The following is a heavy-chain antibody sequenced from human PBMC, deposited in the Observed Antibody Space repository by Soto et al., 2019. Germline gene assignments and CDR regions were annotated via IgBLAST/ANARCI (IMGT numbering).Heavy chain of an antibody. D-gene: IGHD3-22*01. CDR2: IYFSGST. V-gene: IGHV4-30-4*02. CDR3: ARLWAYYYDSSGYFDP. Sequence: SETLSITCTVSGGSISSGDYYWSWIRQPPGKGLEWIGYIYFSGSTYYNTSLKSRVTISVDKSKNQFSLKLSSVTAADTAMYYCARLWAYYYDSSGYFDPWGQGTLVTVSS. J-gene: IGHJ5*02. CDR1: GGSISSGDYY.